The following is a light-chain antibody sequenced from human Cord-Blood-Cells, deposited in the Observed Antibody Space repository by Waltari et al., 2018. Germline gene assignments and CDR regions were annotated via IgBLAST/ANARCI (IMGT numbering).Light chain of an antibody. CDR3: QQLNSYPIT. Sequence: DIQLTQSPSFLSASVGDRVTITCRASQGISSYLAWHQQKPGKAHKLLIYAASTLQSGVPSRFSGGGSGTEFTLTISSLQPEDFATYYCQQLNSYPITFGQGTRLEIK. CDR1: QGISSY. J-gene: IGKJ5*01. CDR2: AAS. V-gene: IGKV1-9*01.